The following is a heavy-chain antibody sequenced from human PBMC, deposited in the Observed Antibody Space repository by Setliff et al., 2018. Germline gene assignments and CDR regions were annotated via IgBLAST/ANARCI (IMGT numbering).Heavy chain of an antibody. CDR1: GGSFSGYY. D-gene: IGHD3-3*01. V-gene: IGHV4-31*11. Sequence: PSETLSLTCAVYGGSFSGYYWSWIRQHPGKGLEWIGYIYYSGSTYYNPSLKSRVTISVDTSKNQFSLELSSVTAADTAVYYCARGTQSGFWSGYYFDYWGQGTLVTVSS. CDR3: ARGTQSGFWSGYYFDY. J-gene: IGHJ4*02. CDR2: IYYSGST.